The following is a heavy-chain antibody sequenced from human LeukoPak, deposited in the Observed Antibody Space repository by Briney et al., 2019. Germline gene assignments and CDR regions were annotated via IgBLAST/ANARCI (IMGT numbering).Heavy chain of an antibody. CDR3: VRDVSGSLDV. J-gene: IGHJ6*04. V-gene: IGHV3-30*06. CDR1: GFTFSNYG. CDR2: MSHDETFT. D-gene: IGHD2/OR15-2a*01. Sequence: PGGSLRLSCAASGFTFSNYGMHWVRQTPGKGLEWVAVMSHDETFTYYAGSVKGRFTVSRDNSKNTLSLEVNSLRTEDTAVYCCVRDVSGSLDVWGKGTTVIVSS.